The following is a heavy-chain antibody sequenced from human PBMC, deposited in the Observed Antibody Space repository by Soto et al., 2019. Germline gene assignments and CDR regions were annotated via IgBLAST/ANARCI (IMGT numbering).Heavy chain of an antibody. CDR3: ARVGYSDSSGNAFDI. CDR2: INPSGGST. J-gene: IGHJ3*02. CDR1: GYTFTSYY. V-gene: IGHV1-46*03. D-gene: IGHD3-22*01. Sequence: GASVKVSCKASGYTFTSYYMHWVRQAPGQGLEWMGIINPSGGSTSYAQKFQGRVTMTRDTSTSTVYMELSSLRSEDTAVYYCARVGYSDSSGNAFDIWGQGTMVTVSS.